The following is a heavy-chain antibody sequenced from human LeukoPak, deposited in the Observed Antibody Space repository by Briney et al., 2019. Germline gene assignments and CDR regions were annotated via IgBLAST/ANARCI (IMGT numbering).Heavy chain of an antibody. CDR1: GYSFTGYW. V-gene: IGHV1-69-2*01. CDR2: VDPEDGET. CDR3: ATVNYRFDY. J-gene: IGHJ4*02. D-gene: IGHD1-7*01. Sequence: ASVKVSCKASGYSFTGYWHWVRQAPGQGLEWMGLVDPEDGETIYAEKFQGRVTITADTSTDTAYMELSSLRSEDTAVYYCATVNYRFDYWGQGTLVTVSS.